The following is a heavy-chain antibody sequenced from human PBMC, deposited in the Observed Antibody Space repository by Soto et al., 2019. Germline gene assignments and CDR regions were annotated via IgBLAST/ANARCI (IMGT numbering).Heavy chain of an antibody. J-gene: IGHJ6*03. D-gene: IGHD5-18*01. CDR1: GFTFSSYA. CDR2: ISGSGGST. CDR3: AKDGPGYSYAHYYSYYMDV. Sequence: EVQLLESGGGLVQPGGSLRLSCAASGFTFSSYAMSWVRQAPGKGLEWVSAISGSGGSTYYADSVKGRFTISRDNSKNTLYLQMNSLRAEDTAVYYCAKDGPGYSYAHYYSYYMDVWGKGTTVTVSS. V-gene: IGHV3-23*01.